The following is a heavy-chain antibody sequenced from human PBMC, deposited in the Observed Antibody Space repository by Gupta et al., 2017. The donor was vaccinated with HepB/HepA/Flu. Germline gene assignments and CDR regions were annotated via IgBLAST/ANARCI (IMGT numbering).Heavy chain of an antibody. J-gene: IGHJ4*02. CDR2: INAGNGNT. Sequence: QVQLVQSGAEVKKPGASVKVSCKASGYTFTSYAMHWVRQAPGQRLEWMGWINAGNGNTKYSQKFQGRVTITRDTSASTAYMELSSLRSEDTAVYYCARDWSEPTTVVTPAFDYWGQGTLVTVSS. V-gene: IGHV1-3*01. CDR1: GYTFTSYA. D-gene: IGHD4-23*01. CDR3: ARDWSEPTTVVTPAFDY.